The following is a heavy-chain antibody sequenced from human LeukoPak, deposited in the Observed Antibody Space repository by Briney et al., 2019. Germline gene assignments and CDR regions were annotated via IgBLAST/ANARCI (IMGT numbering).Heavy chain of an antibody. CDR1: GGSISSGDYY. CDR2: IYYSGST. CDR3: ARDLVGLRLRWFDP. J-gene: IGHJ5*02. Sequence: SETLSLTCTVSGGSISSGDYYWSWIRQPPGKGLEWIGYIYYSGSTYYNPSLKSRVTISVDTSKNQFSLKLSSVTAADTAVYYCARDLVGLRLRWFDPWGQGTLVTVSS. V-gene: IGHV4-30-4*08. D-gene: IGHD4-17*01.